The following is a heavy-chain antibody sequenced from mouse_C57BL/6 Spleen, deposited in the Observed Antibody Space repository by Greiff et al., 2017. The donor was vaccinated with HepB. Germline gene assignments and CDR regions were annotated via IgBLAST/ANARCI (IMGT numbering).Heavy chain of an antibody. CDR1: GFTFSDYG. J-gene: IGHJ4*01. D-gene: IGHD2-5*01. CDR3: ARGYSNYYAMDY. CDR2: ISSGSSTI. Sequence: EVQVVESGGGLVKPGGSLKLSCAASGFTFSDYGMHWVRQAPEKGLEWVAYISSGSSTIYYADTVKGRFTISRDNAKNTLFLQMTSLRSEDTAMYYCARGYSNYYAMDYGGQGTSVTVSS. V-gene: IGHV5-17*01.